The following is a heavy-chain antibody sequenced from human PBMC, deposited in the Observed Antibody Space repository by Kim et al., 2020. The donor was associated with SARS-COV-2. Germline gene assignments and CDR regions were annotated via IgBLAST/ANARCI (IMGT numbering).Heavy chain of an antibody. D-gene: IGHD6-19*01. V-gene: IGHV6-1*01. CDR3: ARDKVAVAGTFDY. J-gene: IGHJ4*02. Sequence: YAVSVKSRITINPDTSKNQFSLQLNSVTPEDTAVYYCARDKVAVAGTFDYWGQGTLVTVSS.